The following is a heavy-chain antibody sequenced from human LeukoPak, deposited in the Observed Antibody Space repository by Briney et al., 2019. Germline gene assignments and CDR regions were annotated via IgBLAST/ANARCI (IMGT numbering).Heavy chain of an antibody. CDR2: IYHSGST. Sequence: SETLSLTCAVSGGSISSGNWWSWVRQPPGKGLEWIGEIYHSGSTSYNPSLKSRVTISVGKSKNQFSLKLSSVTAADTAVYYCASIAVAAYDAFDIWGQGTMVTVFS. CDR3: ASIAVAAYDAFDI. D-gene: IGHD6-19*01. V-gene: IGHV4-4*02. J-gene: IGHJ3*02. CDR1: GGSISSGNW.